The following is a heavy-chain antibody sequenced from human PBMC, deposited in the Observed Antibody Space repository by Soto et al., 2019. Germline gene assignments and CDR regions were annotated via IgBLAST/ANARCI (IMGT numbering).Heavy chain of an antibody. J-gene: IGHJ2*01. CDR2: ITPIFGTA. D-gene: IGHD6-19*01. CDR3: AQTLGLAVAGPGRFDL. Sequence: QVQLVQSGAEVKKPGSSVKVSCKASGGTFSNYAISWVRQAPGQGLEWMGGITPIFGTANYAQKFQGGVRITADESMNTAYMELSRLRSEDTAVYYCAQTLGLAVAGPGRFDLWGRGTLVTVSS. V-gene: IGHV1-69*12. CDR1: GGTFSNYA.